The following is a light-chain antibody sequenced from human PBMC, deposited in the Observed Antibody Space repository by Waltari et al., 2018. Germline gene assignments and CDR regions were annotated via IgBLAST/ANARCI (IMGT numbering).Light chain of an antibody. V-gene: IGLV2-11*01. Sequence: QSALTQPRSVSGSPGQSVTISCTGTSNDVGAYNYVSWHQQHPGKAPKLMIYEVSKRPSGVPDRFSASKSGNTASLTISGLQAEDEADYYCCSYTGTYTHWVFGGGTKLTVL. CDR3: CSYTGTYTHWV. J-gene: IGLJ3*02. CDR2: EVS. CDR1: SNDVGAYNY.